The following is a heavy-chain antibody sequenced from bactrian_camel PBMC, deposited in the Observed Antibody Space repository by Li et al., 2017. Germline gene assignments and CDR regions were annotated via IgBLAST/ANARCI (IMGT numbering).Heavy chain of an antibody. CDR2: IGSGAGIT. J-gene: IGHJ4*01. V-gene: IGHV3S40*01. D-gene: IGHD2*01. CDR3: AAGYGRLPLESFMVVGSSDPNNVGW. Sequence: VQLVESGGGLVQPGGSLRLSCAASGFTFSSYSMSWVRQAPGKGLEWVSGIGSGAGITYYADSVKRRFTISLSKDNAGDTLYLQMNSLKAEDSAMYYCAAGYGRLPLESFMVVGSSDPNNVGWWGQGTQVTVS. CDR1: GFTFSSYS.